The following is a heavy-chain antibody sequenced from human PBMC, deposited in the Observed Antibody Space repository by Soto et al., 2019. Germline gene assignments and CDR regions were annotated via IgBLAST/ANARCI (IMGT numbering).Heavy chain of an antibody. J-gene: IGHJ5*02. D-gene: IGHD4-17*01. CDR2: IYYSGST. CDR3: ARDENYGDYHNWFDP. Sequence: PWETLSLTCTVSGGSISSGGYYWSWIRQHPGKGLEWIGYIYYSGSTYYNPSLKSRVIISVDTSKNQFSLKLSSVTAADTAVYYCARDENYGDYHNWFDPWGQGTLVTVSS. V-gene: IGHV4-31*03. CDR1: GGSISSGGYY.